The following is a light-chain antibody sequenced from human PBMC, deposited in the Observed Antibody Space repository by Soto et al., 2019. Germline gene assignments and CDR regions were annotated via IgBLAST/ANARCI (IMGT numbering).Light chain of an antibody. CDR2: EVS. CDR3: SSYXXXXXYV. V-gene: IGLV2-8*01. CDR1: SSDVGGYNY. J-gene: IGLJ1*01. Sequence: QSALTQPPSASGSPGQSVTISCTGTSSDVGGYNYVSWYQQHPGKAPKLMIYEVSKRPSGVPDRFSGSKSGNTASLTVSGLQAEDEADYYCSSYXXXXXYVFGTGTKVT.